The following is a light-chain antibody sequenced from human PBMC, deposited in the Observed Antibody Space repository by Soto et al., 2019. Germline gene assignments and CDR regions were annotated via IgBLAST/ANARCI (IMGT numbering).Light chain of an antibody. CDR3: SSYTTSSTKV. V-gene: IGLV2-14*01. Sequence: QSALTQPASVSGSPGQSITISCTGTSSDVGGYNYVFWYQQHPGKAPKLMIYEVSNRPSGVSNRFSGSKSGNTASLTISGLQAEDEADYFCSSYTTSSTKVFGGGTKLTVL. CDR1: SSDVGGYNY. J-gene: IGLJ2*01. CDR2: EVS.